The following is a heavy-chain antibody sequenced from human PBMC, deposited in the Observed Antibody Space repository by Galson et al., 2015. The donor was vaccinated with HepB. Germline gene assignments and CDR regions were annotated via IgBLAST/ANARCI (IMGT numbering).Heavy chain of an antibody. Sequence: SVKVSCKASGFTFTSSAMQWVRQARGQRLEWIGWIVVGSGNTNYAQKFQERVTITRDMSTSTAYMELSSLRSEDTAVYYCARGMVRGVIWDYWGQGTLVTVSS. CDR3: ARGMVRGVIWDY. J-gene: IGHJ4*02. V-gene: IGHV1-58*02. D-gene: IGHD3-10*01. CDR2: IVVGSGNT. CDR1: GFTFTSSA.